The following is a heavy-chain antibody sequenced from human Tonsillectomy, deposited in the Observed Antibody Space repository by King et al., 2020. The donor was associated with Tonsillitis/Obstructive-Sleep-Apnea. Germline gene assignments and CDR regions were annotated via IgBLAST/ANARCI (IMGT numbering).Heavy chain of an antibody. CDR3: ATDLRPDVAGVPPAFGWCDP. V-gene: IGHV4-4*02. CDR2: IYLSGST. CDR1: GGSISSSNW. Sequence: QLQESGPGLVKPSGTLSLTCAVSGGSISSSNWWVWVRQPPGEGLEWIGEIYLSGSTNYNPSLKGRVTISVDKSKNQFSLTLTSVTAADTAMYYCATDLRPDVAGVPPAFGWCDPGGQGTLVTVPS. D-gene: IGHD2-2*01. J-gene: IGHJ5*02.